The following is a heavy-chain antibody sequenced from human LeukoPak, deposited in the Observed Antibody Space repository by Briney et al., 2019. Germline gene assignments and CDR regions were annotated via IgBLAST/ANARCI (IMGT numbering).Heavy chain of an antibody. CDR3: GGYCSSTSCYRRWFDP. D-gene: IGHD2-2*01. V-gene: IGHV4-39*01. J-gene: IGHJ5*02. CDR2: IYYSGST. CDR1: GGSISSSSYY. Sequence: PSETLSLTCTVSGGSISSSSYYWGWIRQPPGKGLEWIGSIYYSGSTYYNPSLKSRVTISVDTSKNQFSLKLSSVTAADTAVYYCGGYCSSTSCYRRWFDPWGQGTLVTVSS.